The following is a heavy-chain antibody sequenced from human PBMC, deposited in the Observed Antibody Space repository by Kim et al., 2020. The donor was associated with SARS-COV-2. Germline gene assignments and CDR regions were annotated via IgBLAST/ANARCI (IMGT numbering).Heavy chain of an antibody. J-gene: IGHJ4*02. D-gene: IGHD3-3*01. Sequence: GGSLRLSCTASGFTFGDYAMSWFRQAPGKGLEWVGFIRSKAYGGTTEYAASVKGRFTISRDDSKSIAYLQMNSLKTEDTAVYYCTRDPDSSTYYDFWSGYPRLDYWGQGTLVTVSS. V-gene: IGHV3-49*03. CDR2: IRSKAYGGTT. CDR1: GFTFGDYA. CDR3: TRDPDSSTYYDFWSGYPRLDY.